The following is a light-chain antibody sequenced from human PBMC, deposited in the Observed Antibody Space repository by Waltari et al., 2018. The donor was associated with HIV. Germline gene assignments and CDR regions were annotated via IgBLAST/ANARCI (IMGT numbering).Light chain of an antibody. J-gene: IGLJ3*02. CDR3: ASYGGTNDLV. Sequence: QSALTKPPSASGSPGQSVAISCTGTSSDIGGYHSRSWYHQHPGKAPKLMIFEVTTRPSGVPDRFSGSKSGNTASLTVSGLQAEDEADYYCASYGGTNDLVFGGGTKLTVL. CDR2: EVT. CDR1: SSDIGGYHS. V-gene: IGLV2-8*01.